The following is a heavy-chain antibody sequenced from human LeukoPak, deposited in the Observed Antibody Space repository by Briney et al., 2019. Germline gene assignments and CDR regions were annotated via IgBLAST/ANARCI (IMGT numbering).Heavy chain of an antibody. CDR3: ARALDFRDAFDT. D-gene: IGHD3-3*01. CDR1: GGSISSYY. J-gene: IGHJ3*02. CDR2: IYYSGST. V-gene: IGHV4-59*01. Sequence: ASETLSLTCTVPGGSISSYYWSWIRQPPGKGLEWIGYIYYSGSTNYNPSLKSRVTISVDTSKNQFSLKLSSVTAADTAVYYCARALDFRDAFDTWGQGTMVTVPS.